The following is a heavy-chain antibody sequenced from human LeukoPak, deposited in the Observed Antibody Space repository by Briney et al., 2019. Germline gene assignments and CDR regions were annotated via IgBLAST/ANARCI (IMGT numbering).Heavy chain of an antibody. D-gene: IGHD2-8*01. CDR1: GGTFSSYA. V-gene: IGHV1-69*05. CDR3: ARGPYDVLMVYAFDY. J-gene: IGHJ4*02. Sequence: SVKVSCKASGGTFSSYAISWVRQAPGQGLEWMGGIIPIFGTANYAQKFQGRVTITTDESTRTAYMELSSLRSEDTAVYYCARGPYDVLMVYAFDYWGQGTLVTVSS. CDR2: IIPIFGTA.